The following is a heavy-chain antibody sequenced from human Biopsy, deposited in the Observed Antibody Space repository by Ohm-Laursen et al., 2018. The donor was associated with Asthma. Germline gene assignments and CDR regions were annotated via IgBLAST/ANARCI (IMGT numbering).Heavy chain of an antibody. CDR3: ARGYSGSDRIVYYYSGLEV. J-gene: IGHJ6*02. V-gene: IGHV1-69*13. Sequence: SVKVSCKASGDSLSNYAISWVRQAPGQGLEWMGGLIPVLGTPDHAQMFEGRVTITADESTSTAYMELSSLSSEDTAVYYCARGYSGSDRIVYYYSGLEVWGQGTTVTVSS. CDR1: GDSLSNYA. CDR2: LIPVLGTP. D-gene: IGHD5-12*01.